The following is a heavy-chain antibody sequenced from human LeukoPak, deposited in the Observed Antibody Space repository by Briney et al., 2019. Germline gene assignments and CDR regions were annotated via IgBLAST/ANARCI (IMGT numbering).Heavy chain of an antibody. CDR2: IYPGDSDT. V-gene: IGHV5-51*01. CDR1: GYSFTSYW. D-gene: IGHD6-6*01. CDR3: ARRYSSSSGASDAFDI. Sequence: GESLKISCKGSGYSFTSYWIGWVRQMPGKVLEWMGNIYPGDSDTRYSPSFQGQVTISADKSITTAYLQWSSLKASATAMYYCARRYSSSSGASDAFDIWGQGTMVTVSS. J-gene: IGHJ3*02.